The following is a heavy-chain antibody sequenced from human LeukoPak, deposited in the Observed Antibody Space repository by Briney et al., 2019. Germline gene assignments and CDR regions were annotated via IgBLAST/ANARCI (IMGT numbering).Heavy chain of an antibody. V-gene: IGHV3-30*18. D-gene: IGHD3-10*01. CDR3: AKDWLFWAMVRGVSLID. J-gene: IGHJ4*02. CDR1: GFTFSSYG. Sequence: PGGSLRLSCAASGFTFSSYGMHWVRQAPGKGLEWVAVISYDGSNKYYADSVKGRFTISRDNSKNTLYLQMNSLRAEDTAVYYCAKDWLFWAMVRGVSLIDWGQGTLVTVSS. CDR2: ISYDGSNK.